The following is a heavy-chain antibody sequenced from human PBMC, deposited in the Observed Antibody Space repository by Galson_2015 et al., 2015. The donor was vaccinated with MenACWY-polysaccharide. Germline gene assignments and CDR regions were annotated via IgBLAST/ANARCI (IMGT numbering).Heavy chain of an antibody. D-gene: IGHD3-10*01. CDR3: TRGHYGA. CDR2: MNPRSGHT. J-gene: IGHJ5*02. V-gene: IGHV1-8*01. Sequence: SVKVSCKASGYTFTYNDINWVRQATGQRLEWMGLMNPRSGHTEYAQKFQGRVTMTSNTAISTAYMELTSRRSEDTADHYCTRGHYGAWGQGTLVIVSS. CDR1: GYTFTYND.